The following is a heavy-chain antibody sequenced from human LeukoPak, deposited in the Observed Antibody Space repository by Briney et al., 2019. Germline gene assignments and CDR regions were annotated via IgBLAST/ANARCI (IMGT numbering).Heavy chain of an antibody. CDR1: GFTFSHYW. V-gene: IGHV3-74*01. D-gene: IGHD6-6*01. CDR2: INSDGSST. CDR3: ASRPGGPATVDY. Sequence: PGGSLRLSCAASGFTFSHYWMQWVRQAPGKGLVWVSRINSDGSSTTYADSVKGRFTISRDNAKNSLYLQMNSLRAEDTAVYYCASRPGGPATVDYWGQGTLVTVSS. J-gene: IGHJ4*02.